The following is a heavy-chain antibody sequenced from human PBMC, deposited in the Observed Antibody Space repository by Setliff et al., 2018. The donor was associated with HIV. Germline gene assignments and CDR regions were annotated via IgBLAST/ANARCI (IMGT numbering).Heavy chain of an antibody. J-gene: IGHJ3*01. D-gene: IGHD2-21*01. CDR2: INHSGST. V-gene: IGHV4-34*01. Sequence: SETLSLTCAVYGGSFSGYYWAWIRQPPGKGLEWIGEINHSGSTNYNPSLKSRVTMSVDTSKNQFSLRLRSVTAGDTAVYYCARDGGWGLRGGVDVWGQGTMVTVSS. CDR1: GGSFSGYY. CDR3: ARDGGWGLRGGVDV.